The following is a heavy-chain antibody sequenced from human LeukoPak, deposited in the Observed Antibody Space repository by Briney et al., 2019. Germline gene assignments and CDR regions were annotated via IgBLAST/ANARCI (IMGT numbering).Heavy chain of an antibody. CDR1: GYTFTGYY. Sequence: ASVKVSCKASGYTFTGYYMHWVRQAPGQGLEWMGWINPNSGGTNYAQKFQGRVTMTRDTSISTAYMELSRLRSDDTAVYYCARGRIYYDSTGYQVWGQGTLVTVSS. V-gene: IGHV1-2*02. D-gene: IGHD3-22*01. CDR3: ARGRIYYDSTGYQV. CDR2: INPNSGGT. J-gene: IGHJ1*01.